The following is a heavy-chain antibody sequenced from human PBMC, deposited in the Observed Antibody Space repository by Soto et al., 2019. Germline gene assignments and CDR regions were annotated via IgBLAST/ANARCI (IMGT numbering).Heavy chain of an antibody. J-gene: IGHJ6*02. CDR3: AGGYSGYDYSYYYYGMDV. CDR1: GFTFSSYA. V-gene: IGHV3-23*01. CDR2: ISGSGGST. D-gene: IGHD5-12*01. Sequence: EVQLLESGGGLVQPGGSLRLSCAASGFTFSSYAMSWVRQAPGKGLEWVSAISGSGGSTYYADSVKGRFTISRDNSKNKLLLQMNSRRAEDTAVYYCAGGYSGYDYSYYYYGMDVWGQGTTVTVSS.